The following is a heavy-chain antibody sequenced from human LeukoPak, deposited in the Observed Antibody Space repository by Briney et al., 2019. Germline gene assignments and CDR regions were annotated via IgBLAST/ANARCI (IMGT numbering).Heavy chain of an antibody. Sequence: GGSLRLSCAASGFTFSRYDMHWVRQSIGRGLEWVSAIGTAGDSCYPDSVKGRFTISRENAKNSLYLQMNSLRAGDTAVYFCAGVDGLSGKYSFDYWGQGTLVTVSS. CDR2: IGTAGDS. V-gene: IGHV3-13*01. CDR1: GFTFSRYD. CDR3: AGVDGLSGKYSFDY. J-gene: IGHJ4*02. D-gene: IGHD1-26*01.